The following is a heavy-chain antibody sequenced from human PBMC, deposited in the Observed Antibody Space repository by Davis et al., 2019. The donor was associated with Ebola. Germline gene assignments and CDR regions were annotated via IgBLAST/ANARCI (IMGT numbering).Heavy chain of an antibody. Sequence: AASVLVSCKASAYTFTSYGINWLRQATGQGLEWMGWMNPNSGNTGYAQKFQGRVTMTRNTSISTAYMALSSLRSEDTAVYYWASGPGRSWFDPWGQGTLVTVSS. CDR2: MNPNSGNT. V-gene: IGHV1-8*02. J-gene: IGHJ5*02. CDR3: ASGPGRSWFDP. D-gene: IGHD1-14*01. CDR1: AYTFTSYG.